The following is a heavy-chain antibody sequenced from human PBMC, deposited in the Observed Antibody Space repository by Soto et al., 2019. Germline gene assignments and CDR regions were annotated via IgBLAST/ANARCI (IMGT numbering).Heavy chain of an antibody. V-gene: IGHV1-46*01. J-gene: IGHJ2*01. CDR3: ARDNYYESSGSKAWYFHL. D-gene: IGHD3-22*01. Sequence: GASGKVSCEASGNTLTRHWMHWGRQAPGQGLEWMGVINPSGSSTSYAQKFQGRVTMTRDTSTSTVYMEVNSLRSEDTAVYYCARDNYYESSGSKAWYFHLWGRGTLVTLSS. CDR2: INPSGSST. CDR1: GNTLTRHW.